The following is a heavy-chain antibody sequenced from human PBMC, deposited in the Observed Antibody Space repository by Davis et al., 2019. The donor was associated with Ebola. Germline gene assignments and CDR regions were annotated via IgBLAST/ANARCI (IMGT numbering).Heavy chain of an antibody. CDR3: ARDYIEMATEISYYYGMDV. CDR2: IKQDGSEK. CDR1: GFTFSIYW. D-gene: IGHD5-24*01. J-gene: IGHJ6*02. V-gene: IGHV3-7*01. Sequence: GESLKISCAASGFTFSIYWMSWVRQAPGKGLEWVANIKQDGSEKYYVDSVKGRFTISRDNAKNSLYLQMNSLRAEDTAVYYCARDYIEMATEISYYYGMDVWGQGTTVTVSS.